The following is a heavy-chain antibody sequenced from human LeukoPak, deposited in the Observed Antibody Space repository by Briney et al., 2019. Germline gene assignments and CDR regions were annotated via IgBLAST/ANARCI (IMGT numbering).Heavy chain of an antibody. CDR2: IYTSGST. V-gene: IGHV4-61*02. Sequence: SETLSLTCTVSGGSISSGSYYWSWIRQPAGKGLEWIGRIYTSGSTNYNPSLKSRVTISVDTSKNQFSLKLSSVTAADTAVYYCARGYYFDYWGQGTLVTVSS. J-gene: IGHJ4*02. CDR1: GGSISSGSYY. CDR3: ARGYYFDY.